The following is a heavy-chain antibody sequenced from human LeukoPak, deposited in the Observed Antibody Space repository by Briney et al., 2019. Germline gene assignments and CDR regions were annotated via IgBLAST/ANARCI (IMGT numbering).Heavy chain of an antibody. CDR2: IIPIFGTA. CDR1: GYTFTSYG. D-gene: IGHD4-11*01. J-gene: IGHJ4*02. V-gene: IGHV1-69*13. Sequence: ASVKVSCKASGYTFTSYGISWVRQAPGQGLEWMGGIIPIFGTANYAQKFQGRVTITADESTSTAYMELSSLRSEDTAVYYCAREGRYSNYYFDYWGQGTLVTVSS. CDR3: AREGRYSNYYFDY.